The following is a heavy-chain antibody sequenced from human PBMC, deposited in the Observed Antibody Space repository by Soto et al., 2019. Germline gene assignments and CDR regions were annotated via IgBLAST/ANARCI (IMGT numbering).Heavy chain of an antibody. J-gene: IGHJ3*02. CDR3: ASRIAVAPRDAFDI. Sequence: ASVKVSCKASGGTFSSYTISWVRQAPGQGLEWMGRIIPILGIANYAQKFQGRVTITADKSTSTAYMELSSLRSEDTAVYYCASRIAVAPRDAFDIWGQGTMVTVSS. CDR1: GGTFSSYT. V-gene: IGHV1-69*02. CDR2: IIPILGIA. D-gene: IGHD6-19*01.